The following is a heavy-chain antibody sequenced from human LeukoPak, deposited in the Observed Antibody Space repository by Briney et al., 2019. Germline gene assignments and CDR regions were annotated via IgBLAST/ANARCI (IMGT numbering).Heavy chain of an antibody. CDR3: ASPTSGQSFDI. CDR2: IYSGGST. D-gene: IGHD6-19*01. Sequence: PGGSLRLSCAASGFTVSSNYMSWVRQAPGKGLEWVSIIYSGGSTYYADSVKGRFTISRDNSKNTLYLQVNSLRVEDTAVYYCASPTSGQSFDIWGQGTMVTVSS. V-gene: IGHV3-53*01. CDR1: GFTVSSNY. J-gene: IGHJ3*02.